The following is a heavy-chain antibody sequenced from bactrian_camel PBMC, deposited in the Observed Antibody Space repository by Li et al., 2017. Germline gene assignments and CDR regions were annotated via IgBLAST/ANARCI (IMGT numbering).Heavy chain of an antibody. Sequence: VQLVESGGGLVHPGGSLRLSCKPSFFILDDFDMMWYRQAPGNECELVSSISGDGSTYYTDAVKGRFTISRDNAKNTMYLQMNSLKSEDTALYYCATGYGSSSLSTPRGQGTQVTVS. J-gene: IGHJ4*01. V-gene: IGHV3-1*01. CDR1: FFILDDFD. D-gene: IGHD6*01. CDR2: ISGDGST. CDR3: ATGYGSSSLSTP.